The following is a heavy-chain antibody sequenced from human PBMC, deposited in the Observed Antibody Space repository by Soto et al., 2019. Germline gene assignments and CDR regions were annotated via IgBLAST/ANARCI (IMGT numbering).Heavy chain of an antibody. Sequence: SETLSLTCAVYGGSFSGYYGSWIRQPPGKGLEWIGEINHSGSTNYNPSLKSRVTISVDTSKNQFSLKLSSVTAADTAVYYCARPLVVVTAIDAYDFWGQGTMVTVS. CDR2: INHSGST. D-gene: IGHD2-21*02. J-gene: IGHJ3*01. CDR1: GGSFSGYY. CDR3: ARPLVVVTAIDAYDF. V-gene: IGHV4-34*01.